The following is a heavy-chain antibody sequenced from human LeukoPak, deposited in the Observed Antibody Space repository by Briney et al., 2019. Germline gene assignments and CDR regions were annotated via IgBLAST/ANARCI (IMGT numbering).Heavy chain of an antibody. J-gene: IGHJ4*02. CDR2: ISGSGGST. Sequence: GGALRLSCAASGFTFRSYSMNWVRQAPGKGLEWVSAISGSGGSTYYADSVKGRFTISRDNSKNTLYLQMNSLRAEDTAVYYCAKAMEQWLENPHDYWGQGTLVTVSS. CDR3: AKAMEQWLENPHDY. V-gene: IGHV3-23*01. CDR1: GFTFRSYS. D-gene: IGHD6-19*01.